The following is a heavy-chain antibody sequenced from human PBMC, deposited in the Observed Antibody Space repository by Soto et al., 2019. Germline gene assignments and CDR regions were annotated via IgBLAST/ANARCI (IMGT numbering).Heavy chain of an antibody. CDR2: IYHSGST. CDR1: GGSISSGGYS. Sequence: QLQLQESGSGLVKPSQTLSLTCAVSGGSISSGGYSWSWIRQPPGTGLEWIGYIYHSGSTYYNPSLKPRVTISVDGSKNQFSLKLGSVPAADTAVYYCATGGSSGYGDALDIWGQGTILTVSS. CDR3: ATGGSSGYGDALDI. D-gene: IGHD3-22*01. J-gene: IGHJ3*02. V-gene: IGHV4-30-2*01.